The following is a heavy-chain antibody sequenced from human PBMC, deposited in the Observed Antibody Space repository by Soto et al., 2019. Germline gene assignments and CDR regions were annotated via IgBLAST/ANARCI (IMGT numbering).Heavy chain of an antibody. V-gene: IGHV3-23*01. CDR2: ISGSGGST. Sequence: GGSLRLSCAASGFTFSSYSMSWVRQAPGKGLEWVSAISGSGGSTYYADSVKGRFTISRDNSKNTLYLQMNSLRAEDTAVYYCAKEPRHQTTGLIGYWGQGTLVTVSS. J-gene: IGHJ4*02. CDR1: GFTFSSYS. CDR3: AKEPRHQTTGLIGY. D-gene: IGHD1-1*01.